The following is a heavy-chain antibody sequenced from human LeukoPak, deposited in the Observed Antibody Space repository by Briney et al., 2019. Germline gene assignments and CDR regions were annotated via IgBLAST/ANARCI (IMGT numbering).Heavy chain of an antibody. V-gene: IGHV3-7*01. CDR2: IKQDGSEK. CDR1: GFTFSCYW. D-gene: IGHD6-13*01. CDR3: TRIAAAGFDC. J-gene: IGHJ4*02. Sequence: GGSLILSCAASGFTFSCYWMRWVRQAPGKGQERVANIKQDGSEKYYVDSEKHRFTISRDNATNSLYLQMNSLRAEDTAVYYCTRIAAAGFDCWGQGTLVTVSS.